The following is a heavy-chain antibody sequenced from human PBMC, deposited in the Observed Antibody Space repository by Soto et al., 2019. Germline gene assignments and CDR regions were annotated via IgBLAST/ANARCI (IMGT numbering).Heavy chain of an antibody. D-gene: IGHD3-3*01. Sequence: SETLSLTCTVSGGSISSGGYYWSWIRQHPGKGLEWIGYIYYSGSTYYNPSLKSRVTISVDTSKNQFSLKLSSVTAADTAVYYCARSHAYYDFWSARRSYYYYGMDVWGQGTTVTVS. CDR3: ARSHAYYDFWSARRSYYYYGMDV. CDR2: IYYSGST. CDR1: GGSISSGGYY. J-gene: IGHJ6*02. V-gene: IGHV4-31*03.